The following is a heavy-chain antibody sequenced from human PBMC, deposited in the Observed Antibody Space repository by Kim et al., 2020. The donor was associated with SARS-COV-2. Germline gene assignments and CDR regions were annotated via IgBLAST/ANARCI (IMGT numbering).Heavy chain of an antibody. CDR3: ARILTGDYYYYYGMDV. J-gene: IGHJ6*02. CDR1: GGSISSSNW. CDR2: IYHSGST. D-gene: IGHD3-10*01. V-gene: IGHV4-4*02. Sequence: SETLSLTCAVSGGSISSSNWWSWVRQPPGKGLEWIGEIYHSGSTNYNTSLKSRVTISVDKSKNQFSLKLSSVTAADTAVYYCARILTGDYYYYYGMDVWGQGTTVTVSS.